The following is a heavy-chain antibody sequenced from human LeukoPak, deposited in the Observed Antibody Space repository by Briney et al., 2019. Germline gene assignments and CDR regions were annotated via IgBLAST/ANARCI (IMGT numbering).Heavy chain of an antibody. V-gene: IGHV4-59*08. Sequence: SETLSLTCTVSGGSISSYYWSWIRQPPGKGMERNGYIYYSDTPHYNPSFKSRVTRSVDTSKHQFSLKLSSVPAADTAVYYCARHIQRITIFGVALRDYGMDVWGQGTTVTVSS. D-gene: IGHD3-3*01. J-gene: IGHJ6*02. CDR1: GGSISSYY. CDR3: ARHIQRITIFGVALRDYGMDV. CDR2: IYYSDTP.